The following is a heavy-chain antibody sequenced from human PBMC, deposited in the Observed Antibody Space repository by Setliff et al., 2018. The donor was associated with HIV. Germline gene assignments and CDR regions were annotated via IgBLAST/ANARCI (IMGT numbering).Heavy chain of an antibody. J-gene: IGHJ4*02. CDR3: AANPGIAAGGDFDY. D-gene: IGHD6-25*01. CDR2: INHSGNT. V-gene: IGHV4-34*01. CDR1: GGSFSGYY. Sequence: SETLSLTCAVSGGSFSGYYWSWIRQPPGKGLEWIGEINHSGNTNYNPSLKSRITISVDMSKKQISLKLNSVTAADTAVYYCAANPGIAAGGDFDYWGQGTLVTVSS.